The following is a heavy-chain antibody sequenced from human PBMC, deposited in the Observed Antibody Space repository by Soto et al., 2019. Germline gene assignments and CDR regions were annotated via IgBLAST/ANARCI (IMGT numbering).Heavy chain of an antibody. CDR1: GGSISSSSYY. V-gene: IGHV4-39*01. CDR2: IYYSGST. CDR3: ARLEVDTAMVTRFDY. Sequence: ETLSLTCTVSGGSISSSSYYWGWIRQPPGKGLEWIGSIYYSGSTYYNPSLKSRVTISVDTSKNQFSLKLSSVTAADTSLYYCARLEVDTAMVTRFDYWGQGTLVTVSS. J-gene: IGHJ4*02. D-gene: IGHD5-18*01.